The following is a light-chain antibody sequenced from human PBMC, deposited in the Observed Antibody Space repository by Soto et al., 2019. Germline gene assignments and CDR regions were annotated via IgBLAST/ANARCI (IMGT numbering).Light chain of an antibody. CDR3: QQSYTIPYT. Sequence: DIQMTQSPSSLPASVGDRVTLTCRTSQSIGTHLNWYQQKPGKAPKLLIYSASRLQSGVPSRLSGTGSGTDFTLTISSLQPDDVATYYCQQSYTIPYTFGQGTKLEIK. CDR1: QSIGTH. V-gene: IGKV1-39*01. CDR2: SAS. J-gene: IGKJ2*01.